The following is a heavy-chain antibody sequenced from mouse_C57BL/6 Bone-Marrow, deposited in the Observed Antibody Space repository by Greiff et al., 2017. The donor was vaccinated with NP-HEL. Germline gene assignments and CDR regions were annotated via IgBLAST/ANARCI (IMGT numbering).Heavy chain of an antibody. CDR1: GFTFSSYA. J-gene: IGHJ2*01. D-gene: IGHD2-2*01. CDR3: ARDRSTMVTNYFDY. CDR2: ISDGGSYT. Sequence: EVMLVESGGGLVKPGGSLKLSCAASGFTFSSYAMSWVRQTPEKRLEWVATISDGGSYTYYPDNVKGRFTISRDNAKNNLYLQMSHLKSEDTAMYYCARDRSTMVTNYFDYWGQGTTLTVSS. V-gene: IGHV5-4*01.